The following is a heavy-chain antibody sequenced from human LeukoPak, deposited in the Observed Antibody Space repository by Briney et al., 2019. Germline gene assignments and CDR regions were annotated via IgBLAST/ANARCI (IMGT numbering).Heavy chain of an antibody. CDR3: AREWSDAFDI. CDR2: ISSSGSTI. J-gene: IGHJ3*02. D-gene: IGHD3-3*01. V-gene: IGHV3-48*03. CDR1: GFTFSSYE. Sequence: GGSLRLSCAASGFTFSSYEMNWVRQAPGKGLEWVSYISSSGSTIYYADSVKGRFTFSRDNAKNPLYLQMNSLRAEDTAIYYCAREWSDAFDIWGQGTMVTVSS.